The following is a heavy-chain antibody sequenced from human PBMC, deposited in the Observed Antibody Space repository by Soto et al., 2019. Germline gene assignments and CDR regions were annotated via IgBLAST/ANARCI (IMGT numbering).Heavy chain of an antibody. CDR2: IYHSGST. J-gene: IGHJ5*02. CDR1: ACSISSGGYS. D-gene: IGHD2-2*01. CDR3: AREGADCSSTGCHGRGGYFWIDP. V-gene: IGHV4-30-2*01. Sequence: TLCRTCTGAACSISSGGYSRSWMVQRPGNGREWLGYIYHSGSTYYNPSLKSRVTISVDRSKNQFSLKLSPVTAADTAVYYCAREGADCSSTGCHGRGGYFWIDPWGHGPLVNVSS.